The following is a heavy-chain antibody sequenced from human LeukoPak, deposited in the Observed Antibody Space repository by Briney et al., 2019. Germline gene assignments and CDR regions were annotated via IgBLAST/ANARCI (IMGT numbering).Heavy chain of an antibody. CDR1: GYTFTNFD. J-gene: IGHJ4*02. D-gene: IGHD6-13*01. CDR2: MNPNTGNA. CDR3: ARAKGGIAAAGTTYYFDY. V-gene: IGHV1-8*03. Sequence: ASVKVSCKASGYTFTNFDINWVRQATGQGLEWMGWMNPNTGNAGYAQKFQDRVTITWDASISTVYMELSSLRSEDTAVYYCARAKGGIAAAGTTYYFDYWGQGTLVTVSS.